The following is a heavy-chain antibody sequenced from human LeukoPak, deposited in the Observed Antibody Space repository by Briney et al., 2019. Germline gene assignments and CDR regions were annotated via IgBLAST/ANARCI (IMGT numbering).Heavy chain of an antibody. D-gene: IGHD3-22*01. CDR3: AGLVGRYSSGLYYYYFDY. CDR2: MYLSGTT. V-gene: IGHV4-4*02. Sequence: SGTLSLTCTVSGDSINSLDLWSWVRQPPGKGLEWIGEMYLSGTTHSNPSVKSRVTISIDKSKNQFFLNLSSVAAADTAVYYCAGLVGRYSSGLYYYYFDYWGQGTLVTVSS. J-gene: IGHJ4*02. CDR1: GDSINSLDL.